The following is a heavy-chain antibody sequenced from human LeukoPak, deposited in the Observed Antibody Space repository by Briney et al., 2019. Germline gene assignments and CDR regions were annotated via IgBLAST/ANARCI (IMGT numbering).Heavy chain of an antibody. CDR1: GGSISSRSYS. V-gene: IGHV4-39*01. Sequence: SETLSLTCTVSGGSISSRSYSWGWIRQPPGKGLEWIGSIYYSGSTYYNPSLKSRVTISVDTSKNQFSLKLSSVTAADPAVYYCARRGGSITIFDWGQGTLVTVSS. CDR2: IYYSGST. J-gene: IGHJ4*02. CDR3: ARRGGSITIFD. D-gene: IGHD3-3*01.